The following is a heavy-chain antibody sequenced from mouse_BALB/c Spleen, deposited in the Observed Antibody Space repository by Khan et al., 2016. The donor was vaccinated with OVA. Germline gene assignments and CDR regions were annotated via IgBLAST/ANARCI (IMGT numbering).Heavy chain of an antibody. CDR3: ATSYFYGYYFDY. V-gene: IGHV5-17*02. J-gene: IGHJ2*01. CDR2: ISGDSNTI. CDR1: GFTFNNYG. D-gene: IGHD1-1*01. Sequence: EVELVESGGGLVQPGGSRKLSSAASGFTFNNYGMHWVRQAPEKGLEWVAYISGDSNTIYYVDSVKGRFTISSDNPKNTLFLQMTSLMSEDTAMYYCATSYFYGYYFDYWGPGTTLTVS.